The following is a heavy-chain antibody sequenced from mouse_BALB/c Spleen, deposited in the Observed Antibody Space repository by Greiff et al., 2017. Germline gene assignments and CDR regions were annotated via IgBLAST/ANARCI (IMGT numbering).Heavy chain of an antibody. V-gene: IGHV3-6*02. CDR1: GYSITSGYY. CDR3: ARGETY. J-gene: IGHJ4*01. CDR2: ISYDGSN. Sequence: DVKLQESGPGLVKPSQSLSLTCSVTGYSITSGYYWNWIRQFPGNKLEWMGYISYDGSNNYNPSLKNRISITRDTSKNQFFLKLNSVTTEDTATYYCARGETYWGQGTSVTVSS.